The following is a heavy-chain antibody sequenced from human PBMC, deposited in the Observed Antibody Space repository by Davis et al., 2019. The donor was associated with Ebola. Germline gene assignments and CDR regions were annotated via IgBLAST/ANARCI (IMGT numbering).Heavy chain of an antibody. CDR1: GYTFTSYY. J-gene: IGHJ6*04. CDR3: ARDVLRGHYYYGMDV. Sequence: ASVKVSCKASGYTFTSYYMHWVRQAPGQGLEWMGWISAYNGNTNYAQKLQGRVTMTTDTSTSTAYMELRSLRSDDTAVYYCARDVLRGHYYYGMDVWGKGTTVTVSS. D-gene: IGHD3-3*01. CDR2: ISAYNGNT. V-gene: IGHV1-18*04.